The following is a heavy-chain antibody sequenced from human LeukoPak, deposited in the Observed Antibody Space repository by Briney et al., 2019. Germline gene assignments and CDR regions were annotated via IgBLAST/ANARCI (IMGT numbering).Heavy chain of an antibody. V-gene: IGHV3-9*03. CDR2: ISWNSGSI. CDR3: TIGSGTYQGAFDI. J-gene: IGHJ3*02. CDR1: GFTFDDYA. Sequence: PGGSLRLSCAASGFTFDDYAMHWVRQAPGKGLEWVSGISWNSGSIGYADFVKGRFTISRDNAKNSLYLQMSSLRAEDMALYYCTIGSGTYQGAFDIWGQGTMVTVSS. D-gene: IGHD1-26*01.